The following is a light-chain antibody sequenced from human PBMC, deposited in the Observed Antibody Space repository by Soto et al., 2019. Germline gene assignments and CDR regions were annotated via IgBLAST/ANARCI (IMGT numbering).Light chain of an antibody. J-gene: IGKJ4*01. Sequence: EIVMTQSPATLSVSQGERATLSCRASESVSSNLAWYQQKPGQAPRLLIYGASTRATGVPARFSGSGSGTEFTLTISSLQSEDFAVFCCQQYNKWPLTFGGGTKVELK. V-gene: IGKV3-15*01. CDR2: GAS. CDR1: ESVSSN. CDR3: QQYNKWPLT.